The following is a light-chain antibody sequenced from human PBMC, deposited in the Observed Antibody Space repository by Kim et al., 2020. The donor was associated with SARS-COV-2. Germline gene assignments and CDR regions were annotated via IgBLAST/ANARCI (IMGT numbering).Light chain of an antibody. V-gene: IGLV3-1*01. CDR1: KLGDKY. CDR2: EDS. J-gene: IGLJ3*02. Sequence: SYELTQPPSVSVSPGQTANITCSGDKLGDKYACWYQQKPGQSPVLVIYEDSKRPSGIPERFSGSNSGNTATLTLSGTQAMDEADYYCQAWDSSTWVFGGGTQLTVL. CDR3: QAWDSSTWV.